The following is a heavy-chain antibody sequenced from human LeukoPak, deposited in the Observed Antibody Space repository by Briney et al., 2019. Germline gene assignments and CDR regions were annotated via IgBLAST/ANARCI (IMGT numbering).Heavy chain of an antibody. CDR2: SGST. CDR1: GVSISNYY. CDR3: ARSPRLGRYGYGPWELPVSYFDY. V-gene: IGHV4-4*09. J-gene: IGHJ4*02. D-gene: IGHD1-26*01. Sequence: SETLSLTCTVSGVSISNYYWSWIRQPPGKGLEWIAYSGSTNYNPSLKSRVTISVDTSKNQFSLKLSSVTAAETAVYYCARSPRLGRYGYGPWELPVSYFDYWGQGTLVTVSS.